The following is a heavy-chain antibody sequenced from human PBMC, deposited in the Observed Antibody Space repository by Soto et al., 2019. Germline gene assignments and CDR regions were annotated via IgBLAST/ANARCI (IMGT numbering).Heavy chain of an antibody. CDR1: GGTFSSYA. CDR2: IIPIFGTA. V-gene: IGHV1-69*13. J-gene: IGHJ4*02. D-gene: IGHD2-21*02. Sequence: GASVKVSCKASGGTFSSYAISWVRQAPGQGLEWMGGIIPIFGTANYAQKFQSRVTITADESTSTAYMELSSLRSEDTAVYYCAREMTAPYYFDYWGQGTLVTVSS. CDR3: AREMTAPYYFDY.